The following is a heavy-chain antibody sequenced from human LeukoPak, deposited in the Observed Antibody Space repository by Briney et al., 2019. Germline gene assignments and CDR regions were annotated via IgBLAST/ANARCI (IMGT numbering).Heavy chain of an antibody. D-gene: IGHD4-23*01. CDR1: GFTFSDYY. V-gene: IGHV3-11*01. Sequence: GGSLRLSCAASGFTFSDYYMSWIRQAPGKGLEWVSYISSSGSTIYYADSVKGRFTISRDNAKNSLYLQMNSLRAEDTAVYYCARDLEPYTVVTPPWFDPWGQGTLVTVSS. CDR3: ARDLEPYTVVTPPWFDP. CDR2: ISSSGSTI. J-gene: IGHJ5*02.